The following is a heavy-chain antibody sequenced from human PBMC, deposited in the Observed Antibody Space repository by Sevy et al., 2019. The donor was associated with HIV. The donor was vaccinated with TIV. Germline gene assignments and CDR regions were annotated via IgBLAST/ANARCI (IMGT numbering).Heavy chain of an antibody. Sequence: GGSLRLSCEASGFTFSSYEMNWVRQAPGKGLEWVSSISGRDSSTYYADSVRGRFIISRDNSENTLYLQMNGLRAEDTAVYYCAKVTLWELLAAHDAFDVWGQWTMVTVSS. V-gene: IGHV3-23*01. CDR1: GFTFSSYE. D-gene: IGHD1-26*01. CDR2: ISGRDSST. J-gene: IGHJ3*01. CDR3: AKVTLWELLAAHDAFDV.